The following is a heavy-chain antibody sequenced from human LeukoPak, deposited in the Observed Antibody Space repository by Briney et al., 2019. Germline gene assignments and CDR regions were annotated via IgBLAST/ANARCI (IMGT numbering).Heavy chain of an antibody. J-gene: IGHJ6*03. CDR3: ARVRCSGGSCPYYYYYYYMDV. D-gene: IGHD2-15*01. V-gene: IGHV4-39*07. CDR1: GVSISSSSYY. CDR2: IHYSGST. Sequence: PSETLSLTCTVSGVSISSSSYYWAWIRQPPGKGLEWIVSIHYSGSTYNNQSLQSLVTITIETTKNKYSLKLRFVTAADTAVYYCARVRCSGGSCPYYYYYYYMDVWGKGTTVTVSS.